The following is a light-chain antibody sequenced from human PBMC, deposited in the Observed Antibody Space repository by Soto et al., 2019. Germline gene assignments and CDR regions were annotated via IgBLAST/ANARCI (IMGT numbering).Light chain of an antibody. CDR3: KQYHKWHLT. J-gene: IGKJ1*01. Sequence: EIQMTHSPAIASVSPGERATLSCRASQSVSTNLAWYQQKPGHAPRLRIQGASTRATGVSPTFSGSGSGAEFTLTTSSLQSEDFAVYYCKQYHKWHLTFGQGAKVDIK. CDR1: QSVSTN. CDR2: GAS. V-gene: IGKV3-15*01.